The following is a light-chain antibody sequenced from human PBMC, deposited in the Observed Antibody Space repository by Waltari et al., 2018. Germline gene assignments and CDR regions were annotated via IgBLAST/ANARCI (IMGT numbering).Light chain of an antibody. Sequence: DVVMTQSPLSLPVTLGQPASISCKSSKSLVHSDGNTYLAWFQQRPGQSPRRLIYKVSNRESGVPDRFSASGSGTDLTLKISRVDAEDVGVYYCMQGTHWPLTFGGGTKVEIK. J-gene: IGKJ4*01. CDR2: KVS. CDR3: MQGTHWPLT. CDR1: KSLVHSDGNTY. V-gene: IGKV2-30*02.